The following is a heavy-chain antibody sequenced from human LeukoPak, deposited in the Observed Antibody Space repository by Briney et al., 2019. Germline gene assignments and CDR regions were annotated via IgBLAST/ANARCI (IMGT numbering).Heavy chain of an antibody. CDR1: GFTFSNYW. CDR3: AKDLAVAGGFDY. J-gene: IGHJ4*02. V-gene: IGHV3-30*02. D-gene: IGHD6-19*01. CDR2: IRYDGSNK. Sequence: GGSLRLSCAASGFTFSNYWMTWVRQAPGKGLEWVAFIRYDGSNKYYADSVKGRFTISRDNSKNTLYLQMNSLRAEDTAVYYCAKDLAVAGGFDYWGQGTLVTVSS.